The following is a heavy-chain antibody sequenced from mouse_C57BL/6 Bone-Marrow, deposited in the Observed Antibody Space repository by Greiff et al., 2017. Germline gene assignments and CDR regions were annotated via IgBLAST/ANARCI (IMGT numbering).Heavy chain of an antibody. V-gene: IGHV5-6*01. CDR2: ISSGGSYT. D-gene: IGHD1-1*01. J-gene: IGHJ4*01. CDR1: GFTFSSYG. CDR3: GILLRSMDD. Sequence: EVQGVESGGDLVKPGGSLKLSCAASGFTFSSYGMSWVRQTPDKRLEWVATISSGGSYTYYPDSVKGRYTISRDNAKNTLYLQMGSLKSEDTAMYYCGILLRSMDDWGQGTSVTVSS.